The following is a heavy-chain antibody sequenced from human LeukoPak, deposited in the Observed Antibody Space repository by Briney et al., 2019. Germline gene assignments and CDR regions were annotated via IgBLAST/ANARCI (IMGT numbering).Heavy chain of an antibody. V-gene: IGHV5-51*01. Sequence: KPGESLKISCKGSGYSFTSYWIGWVRQVPGKGLEWMGIIYPGDSDTRYSPSFQGQVTISADKSISTAYLQWSSLKASDTAMYYCARQYYDYVWGSYRLDYWGQGTLVTVSS. J-gene: IGHJ4*02. CDR3: ARQYYDYVWGSYRLDY. CDR2: IYPGDSDT. CDR1: GYSFTSYW. D-gene: IGHD3-16*02.